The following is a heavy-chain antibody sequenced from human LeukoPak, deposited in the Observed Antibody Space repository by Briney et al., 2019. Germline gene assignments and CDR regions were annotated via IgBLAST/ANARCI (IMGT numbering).Heavy chain of an antibody. Sequence: SETLSLTCTVSGGSISSSSYYWGWIRQPPGKGLEWIGSIYYSGSTYYNPSLKSRVTISVDTSKNQFSLKLTSVTAADTAVYYCARNSGSRGDWYFDLWGRGTLVTVSS. CDR2: IYYSGST. CDR3: ARNSGSRGDWYFDL. D-gene: IGHD1-26*01. V-gene: IGHV4-39*07. J-gene: IGHJ2*01. CDR1: GGSISSSSYY.